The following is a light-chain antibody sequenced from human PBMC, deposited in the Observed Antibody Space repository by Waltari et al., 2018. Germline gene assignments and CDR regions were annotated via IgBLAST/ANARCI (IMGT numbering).Light chain of an antibody. Sequence: EILLTQSPGTLSLSPGERATLACRASQSVGRSLAWYQQKPGQAPRLLIYDASRRATGIPDRFSGSGSGTDFSLTISTLEPEDFAVYYCQHYVRLPATFGQGTKVEI. J-gene: IGKJ1*01. CDR1: QSVGRS. CDR2: DAS. CDR3: QHYVRLPAT. V-gene: IGKV3-20*01.